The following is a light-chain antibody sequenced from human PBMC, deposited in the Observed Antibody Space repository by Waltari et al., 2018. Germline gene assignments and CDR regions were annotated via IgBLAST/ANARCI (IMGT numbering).Light chain of an antibody. CDR2: SNN. CDR3: AAWDDSLSGHVV. CDR1: SSTIGSNT. J-gene: IGLJ2*01. V-gene: IGLV1-44*01. Sequence: QSVLTQPPSTSGTPGQRVTISCSGSSSTIGSNTVTWYKQLPGTAPGLLIYSNNQRPSGVPDRFSGSKSGTSASLAISGLQSEDEAVYYCAAWDDSLSGHVVFGTGTKVTVL.